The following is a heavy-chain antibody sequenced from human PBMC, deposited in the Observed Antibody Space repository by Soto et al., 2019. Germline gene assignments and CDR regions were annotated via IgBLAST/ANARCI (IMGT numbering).Heavy chain of an antibody. CDR3: ARATTETDY. CDR1: GFIFSDHY. D-gene: IGHD4-17*01. Sequence: VQLVESGGGLVQPGGSLRLSCAASGFIFSDHYMDWVRQAPGKGLEWVGRTRNKANSHTTEYAASVKGRFTISRDDSKNSLYLQLNSLKIEDTAVYYCARATTETDYWGQGTLVTVSS. V-gene: IGHV3-72*01. J-gene: IGHJ4*02. CDR2: TRNKANSHTT.